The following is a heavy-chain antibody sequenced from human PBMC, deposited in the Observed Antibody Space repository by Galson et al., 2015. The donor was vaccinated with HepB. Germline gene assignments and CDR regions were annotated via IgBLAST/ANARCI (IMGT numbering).Heavy chain of an antibody. CDR1: GGSISSSSYY. Sequence: ETLSLTCTVSGGSISSSSYYWGWIRQPPGKGLEWIGSIYYSGSTYYNPSLKSRVTISVDTSKNQFSLKLSSVTAADTAVYYCARDVSWGGGRHWYFDLWGRGTLVTVSS. CDR3: ARDVSWGGGRHWYFDL. CDR2: IYYSGST. V-gene: IGHV4-39*07. J-gene: IGHJ2*01. D-gene: IGHD2-21*01.